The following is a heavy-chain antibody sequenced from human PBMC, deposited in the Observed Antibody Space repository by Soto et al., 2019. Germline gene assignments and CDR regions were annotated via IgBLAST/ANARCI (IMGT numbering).Heavy chain of an antibody. CDR3: ARVGPSREVPYPFEY. V-gene: IGHV1-18*01. Sequence: DSVKIYCKASGYSLTTYGISWVRQAPGQGLEWMGWISAYNHYTNYAQKFQGRVTLTTDTSTNTAYMELRSLRSGDTAMYFCARVGPSREVPYPFEYWGQGTLVTVSS. J-gene: IGHJ4*02. CDR1: GYSLTTYG. D-gene: IGHD1-26*01. CDR2: ISAYNHYT.